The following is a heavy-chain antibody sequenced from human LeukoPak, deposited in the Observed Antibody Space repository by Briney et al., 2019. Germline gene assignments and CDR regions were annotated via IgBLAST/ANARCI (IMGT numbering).Heavy chain of an antibody. D-gene: IGHD3-3*01. Sequence: SETLSLTCTVFGGTISSNTYYWVWIPQPPGKGLEGIGSIYYSGSTYSNPSLKSRVTTSVDTSKTHFSLKLSSVTAAETAMYYCARDETYSDVWSGSAGGGKGNYLDYWGQGILVTVSS. CDR3: ARDETYSDVWSGSAGGGKGNYLDY. CDR2: IYYSGST. CDR1: GGTISSNTYY. V-gene: IGHV4-39*02. J-gene: IGHJ4*02.